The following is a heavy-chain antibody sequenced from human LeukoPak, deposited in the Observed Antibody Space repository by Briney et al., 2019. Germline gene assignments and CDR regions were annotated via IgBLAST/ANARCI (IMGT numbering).Heavy chain of an antibody. V-gene: IGHV4-39*07. CDR3: ARLIPLYSSGWYYDY. CDR2: IYYSGST. Sequence: PSETLSLTCTVSGGSISSSSYYWGWIRQPPGKGLEWIGSIYYSGSTYYNPSLKSRVTISVDTPKNQFSLKLSSVTAADTAVYYCARLIPLYSSGWYYDYWGQGTLVTVSS. CDR1: GGSISSSSYY. J-gene: IGHJ4*02. D-gene: IGHD6-19*01.